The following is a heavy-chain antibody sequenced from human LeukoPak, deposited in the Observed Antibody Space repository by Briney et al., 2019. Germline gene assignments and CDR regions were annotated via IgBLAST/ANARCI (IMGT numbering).Heavy chain of an antibody. CDR2: ISGSGGRT. D-gene: IGHD6-13*01. J-gene: IGHJ4*02. CDR3: AKGQYSSSWYPPDLDY. CDR1: GFTFSSYD. V-gene: IGHV3-23*01. Sequence: PGGSLRLSCAASGFTFSSYDMNWVRQAPGKGLEWVSSISGSGGRTDYADSVKGRFTISRGNSKNTLYLQMNSLRAEDTAIYYCAKGQYSSSWYPPDLDYWGQGTLVTVSS.